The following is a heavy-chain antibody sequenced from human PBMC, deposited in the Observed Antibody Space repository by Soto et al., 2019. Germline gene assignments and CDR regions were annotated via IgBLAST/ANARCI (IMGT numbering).Heavy chain of an antibody. CDR2: IGGSGRDT. D-gene: IGHD1-26*01. V-gene: IGHV3-23*01. J-gene: IGHJ4*02. Sequence: DVRLLDSGGGLVQPGGSLRLLCAASGFPFSDYAMSWVRQAPGKGLEWVSAIGGSGRDTYYADSVKDRFIISRDNSKNTVSLQMNSLRAEDTALYSCAKDAVGATRHWGQGTLVIVSS. CDR1: GFPFSDYA. CDR3: AKDAVGATRH.